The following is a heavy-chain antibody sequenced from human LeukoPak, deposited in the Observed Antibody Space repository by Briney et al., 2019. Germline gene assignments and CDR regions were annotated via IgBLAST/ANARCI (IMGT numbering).Heavy chain of an antibody. CDR1: GFSFSTSG. D-gene: IGHD2/OR15-2a*01. CDR2: MWYDGSHE. CDR3: ARGHCNSRGCFPDY. J-gene: IGHJ4*02. Sequence: GRSLRLSCAASGFSFSTSGMLWVRQAPGKGPDWVAVMWYDGSHEYYANSVKGRFTISRDNSKNTLYLQINCLRAEDTAVYYGARGHCNSRGCFPDYWGQGTMVTVSS. V-gene: IGHV3-33*01.